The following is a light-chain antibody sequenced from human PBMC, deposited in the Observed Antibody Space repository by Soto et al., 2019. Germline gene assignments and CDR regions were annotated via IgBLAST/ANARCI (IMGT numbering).Light chain of an antibody. J-gene: IGKJ1*01. Sequence: IVLTQSPATRSLAPGGRASLSCRASQSVSSYLAWYQQKPGQAPRLLIYDASNRATGIPARFSGSGSGTDFTLTISSLEPEDFAVYYCQQRSNWLWTFGQGTKVDIK. CDR3: QQRSNWLWT. V-gene: IGKV3-11*01. CDR2: DAS. CDR1: QSVSSY.